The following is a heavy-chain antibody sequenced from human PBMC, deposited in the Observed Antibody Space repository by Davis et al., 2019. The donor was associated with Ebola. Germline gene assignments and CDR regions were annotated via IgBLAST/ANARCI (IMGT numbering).Heavy chain of an antibody. CDR1: GGTFSSYA. CDR3: ARDIGVAAAGTNGDY. CDR2: IIPILGIA. V-gene: IGHV1-69*04. Sequence: SVKVSCKASGGTFSSYAISWVRQAPGQGLEWMGRIIPILGIANYAQKFQGRVTITADKATSTAYMDLSSLRSEDTAGYYCARDIGVAAAGTNGDYWGQGTLVTVSS. D-gene: IGHD6-13*01. J-gene: IGHJ4*02.